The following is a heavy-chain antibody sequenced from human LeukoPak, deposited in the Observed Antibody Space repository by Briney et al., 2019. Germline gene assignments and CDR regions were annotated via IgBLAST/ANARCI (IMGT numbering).Heavy chain of an antibody. V-gene: IGHV4-59*11. CDR2: IYYSGST. J-gene: IGHJ5*02. Sequence: SETLSHTCTASGGSISSHYWSWIRQPPGKGLEWIGYIYYSGSTNYNPSLKSRVTISVDTSKNQFSLKLSSVTAADTAVYYCARDSYYYDSSGYYNWFDPWGQGTLVTVSS. D-gene: IGHD3-22*01. CDR3: ARDSYYYDSSGYYNWFDP. CDR1: GGSISSHY.